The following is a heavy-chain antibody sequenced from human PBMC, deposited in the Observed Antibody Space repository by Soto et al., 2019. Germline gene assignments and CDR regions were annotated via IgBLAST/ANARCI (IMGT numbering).Heavy chain of an antibody. CDR1: GGSFSGYY. CDR3: ARQEYQLEDRFDP. D-gene: IGHD2-2*01. CDR2: INHSGGT. V-gene: IGHV4-34*01. J-gene: IGHJ5*02. Sequence: SETLSLTCAVYGGSFSGYYWSWIRQPPGKGLEWIGEINHSGGTNYNPSLKSRVTISVDTSKNQFSLKLSSVTAADTAVYYCARQEYQLEDRFDPWGQGTLVTVSS.